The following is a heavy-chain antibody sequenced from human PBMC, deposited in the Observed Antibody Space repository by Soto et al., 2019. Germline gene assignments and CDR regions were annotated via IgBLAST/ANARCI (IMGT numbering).Heavy chain of an antibody. CDR3: ARDPTYYYYYGMDV. J-gene: IGHJ6*02. CDR2: IIPIFGTA. Sequence: SGPVYCEAAGSSFSNYLIVLVRQATGQGLEWMGGIIPIFGTANYAQKFQRRVTITADESTSTAYMELSSLRSEDTAVYYCARDPTYYYYYGMDVWGQGTTAT. V-gene: IGHV1-69*01. CDR1: GSSFSNYL.